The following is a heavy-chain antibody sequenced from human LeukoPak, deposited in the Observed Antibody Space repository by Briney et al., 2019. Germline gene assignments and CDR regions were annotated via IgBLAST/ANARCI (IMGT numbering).Heavy chain of an antibody. V-gene: IGHV4-59*11. D-gene: IGHD6-6*01. CDR3: ARGEAARRHGFDY. CDR1: GGSFSGHY. J-gene: IGHJ4*02. Sequence: SETLSLTCAVSGGSFSGHYWSWIRQPPGKGLEWIGYIYYSGSTNYNPSLKSRVTISVDTSKNQFSLKLSSVTAADTAVYYCARGEAARRHGFDYWGQGTLVTVSS. CDR2: IYYSGST.